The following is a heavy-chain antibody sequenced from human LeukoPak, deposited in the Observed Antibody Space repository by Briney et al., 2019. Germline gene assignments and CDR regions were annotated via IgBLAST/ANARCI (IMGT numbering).Heavy chain of an antibody. CDR2: TSDDGSTT. D-gene: IGHD1-26*01. CDR3: AKNSGDIALREVFDY. J-gene: IGHJ4*02. Sequence: PWGSLRLSCAASGFTFSSYAMTWVRQAPGKGLEWVSGTSDDGSTTYYADSVKGRFTISRDNSRNTLYLQTSSLRAEDTALYYCAKNSGDIALREVFDYWGQGTLVTV. V-gene: IGHV3-23*01. CDR1: GFTFSSYA.